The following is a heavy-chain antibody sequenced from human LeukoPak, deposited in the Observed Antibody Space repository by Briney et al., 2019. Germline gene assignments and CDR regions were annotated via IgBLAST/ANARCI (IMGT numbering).Heavy chain of an antibody. J-gene: IGHJ3*02. V-gene: IGHV1-18*01. CDR3: ARDGSGSYLHGAFDI. CDR2: ISTYNGNT. D-gene: IGHD1-26*01. CDR1: GYTFTSYG. Sequence: GASVKVSCKASGYTFTSYGISWVRQAPGQGLEWMGWISTYNGNTNYAQKVQGRVTMTTDTSTSTAYMELRSLRSDDTAVYYCARDGSGSYLHGAFDIWGQGTMVTVSS.